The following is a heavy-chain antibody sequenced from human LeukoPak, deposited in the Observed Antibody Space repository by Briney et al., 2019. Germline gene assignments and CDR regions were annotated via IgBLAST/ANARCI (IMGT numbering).Heavy chain of an antibody. J-gene: IGHJ6*02. CDR2: IYYSGST. CDR1: GGSISSGGYY. D-gene: IGHD3-9*01. V-gene: IGHV4-31*03. Sequence: SQTLSLTCTVSGGSISSGGYYWSWIRQHPGKGLEWIGYIYYSGSTYYNPSLKSRVTISVDTSKNQFSLKLSSVTAADTAVYYCARAPGILTGYTSHYYGMDVWGQGTTVTVSS. CDR3: ARAPGILTGYTSHYYGMDV.